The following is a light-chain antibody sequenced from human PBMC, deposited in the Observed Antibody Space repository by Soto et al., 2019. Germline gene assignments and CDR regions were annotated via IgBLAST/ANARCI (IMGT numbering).Light chain of an antibody. V-gene: IGKV3-11*01. CDR3: QQRARWPPFT. CDR1: QDISNF. J-gene: IGKJ2*01. Sequence: EIVLAQSPATLSLSPGERATLSCRASQDISNFLAWYQQRPGQAPMLLIYDASNMATVIPARFSGSGSVTDFTLTIVGLEPDDFAIYYCQQRARWPPFTFGQGTKLEV. CDR2: DAS.